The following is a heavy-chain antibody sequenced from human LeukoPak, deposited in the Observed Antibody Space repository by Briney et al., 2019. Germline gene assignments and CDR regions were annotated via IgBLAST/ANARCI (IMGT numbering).Heavy chain of an antibody. D-gene: IGHD4-11*01. J-gene: IGHJ4*02. CDR2: ISSSTIYI. Sequence: GGSLRPSCAASGFTFSSNTMNWVRQAPGKGLEWVSSISSSTIYIYYADSLKGRFTISRDDAKNSLYLQMNSLRAEDTAVYYCASGMTTVPTGTHWGQGTLVTVSS. CDR3: ASGMTTVPTGTH. CDR1: GFTFSSNT. V-gene: IGHV3-21*04.